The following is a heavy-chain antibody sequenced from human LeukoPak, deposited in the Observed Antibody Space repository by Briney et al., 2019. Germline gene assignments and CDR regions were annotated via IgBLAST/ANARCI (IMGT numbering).Heavy chain of an antibody. CDR3: ARGRRYSSGWYYFDY. Sequence: GGTLRLSCAASGFTFSSNYMSWVRQAPGGGLEWVSVIYSGGSTYYADSVKGRFTISRDNSKNTVYLQMNSLRAEDTAVYYCARGRRYSSGWYYFDYWGQGTLVTVSS. D-gene: IGHD6-19*01. J-gene: IGHJ4*02. V-gene: IGHV3-66*01. CDR2: IYSGGST. CDR1: GFTFSSNY.